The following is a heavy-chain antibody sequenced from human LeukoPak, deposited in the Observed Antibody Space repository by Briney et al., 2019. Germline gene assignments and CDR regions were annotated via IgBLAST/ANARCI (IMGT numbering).Heavy chain of an antibody. J-gene: IGHJ5*02. CDR3: ARGVVVAADNWFDP. D-gene: IGHD2-15*01. V-gene: IGHV4-38-2*02. CDR1: GYSISSGYY. CDR2: IYHSGST. Sequence: SETLSLTCTVSGYSISSGYYWGWIRQPPGKGLEWIASIYHSGSTYYTPSLKSRVTILVDTSKNQFSLKLSSVTAADTAVYYCARGVVVAADNWFDPWGQGSLVTVSS.